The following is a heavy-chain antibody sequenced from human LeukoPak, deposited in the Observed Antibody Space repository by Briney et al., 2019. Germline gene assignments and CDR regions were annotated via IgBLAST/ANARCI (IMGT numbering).Heavy chain of an antibody. V-gene: IGHV4-39*02. CDR3: ARDGSSMIGDY. J-gene: IGHJ4*02. D-gene: IGHD3-22*01. CDR1: GGSISSSSYY. Sequence: SETLSLTCTVSGGSISSSSYYWGWIRQPPGKGLEWIGSIYYSGSTYYNPSLKSRVTISVDTSKNQFSLKLSSVTAADTAVYYCARDGSSMIGDYWGQGTLVTVSS. CDR2: IYYSGST.